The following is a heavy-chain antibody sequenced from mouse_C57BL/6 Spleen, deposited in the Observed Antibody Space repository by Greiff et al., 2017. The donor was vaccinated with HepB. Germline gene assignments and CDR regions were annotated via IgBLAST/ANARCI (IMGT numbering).Heavy chain of an antibody. J-gene: IGHJ4*01. D-gene: IGHD1-1*01. Sequence: EVMLVESGGGLVKPGGSLKLSCAASGFTFSDYGMHWVRQAPKKGLEWVAYISSGSSTIYYADTVKGRFTISRDNAKNTLFLQMTSLRSEDTAMYYCARSYYYGSSYEAAMDYWGQGTSVTVSS. CDR2: ISSGSSTI. CDR3: ARSYYYGSSYEAAMDY. CDR1: GFTFSDYG. V-gene: IGHV5-17*01.